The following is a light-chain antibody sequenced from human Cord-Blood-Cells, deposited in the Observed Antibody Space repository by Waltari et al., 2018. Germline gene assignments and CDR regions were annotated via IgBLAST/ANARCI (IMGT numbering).Light chain of an antibody. CDR1: SSDVGSDNL. CDR2: EVS. J-gene: IGLJ2*01. Sequence: QSALTHPASVSGSPGQSITISCTGPSSDVGSDNLVSWYKQLPGKAPKLMIYEVSKRPTGVSNRFSGSKSGNTACLTISGLQAEDEADYYCCSYAGSVVFGGGTKLTVL. CDR3: CSYAGSVV. V-gene: IGLV2-23*02.